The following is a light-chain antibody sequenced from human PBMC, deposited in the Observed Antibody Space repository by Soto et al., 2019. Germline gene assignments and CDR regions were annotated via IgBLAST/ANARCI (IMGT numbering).Light chain of an antibody. CDR2: GAS. CDR1: QNLRSN. V-gene: IGKV3D-15*01. CDR3: QQYNDWPRT. J-gene: IGKJ1*01. Sequence: EIVMTQSPDTLSVSPGERATLSCRASQNLRSNLAWYQQKPGQAPRLLIYGASSRATGIPVRFSGSGSGTEFTLTISSLQSEDFAVYYCQQYNDWPRTFGQGTKVEIK.